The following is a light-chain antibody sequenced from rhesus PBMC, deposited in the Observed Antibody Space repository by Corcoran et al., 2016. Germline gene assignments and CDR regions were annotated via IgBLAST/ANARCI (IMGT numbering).Light chain of an antibody. CDR2: KAS. Sequence: DIQMTQSPSSLSASVGDRVTITCRASQGISSWLAWYQQRPGKAPKFLIYKASSLKSGVPSRFSGVGSGTDFTLTISSLQPEDFATDYCQQYNSAPFSFGQGTIVEIK. V-gene: IGKV1-21*01. CDR1: QGISSW. J-gene: IGKJ2*01. CDR3: QQYNSAPFS.